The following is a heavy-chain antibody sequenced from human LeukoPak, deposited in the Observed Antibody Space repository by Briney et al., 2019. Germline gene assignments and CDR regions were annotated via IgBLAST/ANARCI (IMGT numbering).Heavy chain of an antibody. J-gene: IGHJ5*01. V-gene: IGHV3-11*06. D-gene: IGHD2-2*01. Sequence: PGGSLRLSCAASGFTFSDYYVNWIRQAPGKGLEWVSYSSTTGYQTNYADSVKGRFTISRDHAKNSVYLQMNSLRAEDTAVYYCTRWACAGTSCYVLDSWGQGTPVTVSS. CDR1: GFTFSDYY. CDR2: SSTTGYQT. CDR3: TRWACAGTSCYVLDS.